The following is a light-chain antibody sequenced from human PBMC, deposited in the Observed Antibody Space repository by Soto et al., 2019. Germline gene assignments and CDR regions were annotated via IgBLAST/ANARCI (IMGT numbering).Light chain of an antibody. CDR2: GNS. CDR1: SSNIGAGYD. V-gene: IGLV1-40*01. J-gene: IGLJ2*01. CDR3: QSYDSSLSGSVV. Sequence: QSVLTQPPSVSGAPGQRVTISCTGSSSNIGAGYDVHWYQQLPGTAPKLLIYGNSNRPSGVPDRFSGSKSGTSASLAITGLQAEDEADYYGQSYDSSLSGSVVFGGWTNLTVL.